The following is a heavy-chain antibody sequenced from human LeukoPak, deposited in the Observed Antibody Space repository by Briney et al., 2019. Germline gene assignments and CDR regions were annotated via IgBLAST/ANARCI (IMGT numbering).Heavy chain of an antibody. CDR2: ISAYNGNT. V-gene: IGHV1-18*01. J-gene: IGHJ4*02. CDR3: ARDPNRHGEY. CDR1: GFTFTSYG. D-gene: IGHD7-27*01. Sequence: SVKVSCKASGFTFTSYGFSWVRQAPTQGLEWMGWISAYNGNTNYVQKFQGRLTMTTDTSTTTAYMELRSLRSDDTAMYYCARDPNRHGEYWGQGTLVTVSS.